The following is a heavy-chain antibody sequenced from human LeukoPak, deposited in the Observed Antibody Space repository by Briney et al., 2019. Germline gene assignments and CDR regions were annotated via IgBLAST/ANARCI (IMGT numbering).Heavy chain of an antibody. CDR2: ISSSSSYI. J-gene: IGHJ4*02. V-gene: IGHV3-21*01. Sequence: PGGSLRLSCAASGFTFSNYWMNWVRQAPGKGLEWVSSISSSSSYIYYADSVKGRFTISRDNAKNSLYLQMNSLRAEDTAVYYCARDAGYDSSGYYGYWGQGTLVTVSS. CDR1: GFTFSNYW. CDR3: ARDAGYDSSGYYGY. D-gene: IGHD3-22*01.